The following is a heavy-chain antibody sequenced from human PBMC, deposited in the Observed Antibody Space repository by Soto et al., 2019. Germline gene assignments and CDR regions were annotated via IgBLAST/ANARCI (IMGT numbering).Heavy chain of an antibody. V-gene: IGHV1-69*12. Sequence: QVQLVQSGAEVKKPGSSVKVSCKASGGTFSSYAISWVRQAPGQGLEWMGGIIPIFGTANYAQKFQGRVTITADESTSPAYMELSSLRSEDTAVYYCARDRAYGSGSYYVDYWGQGTLVTVSS. CDR1: GGTFSSYA. CDR3: ARDRAYGSGSYYVDY. J-gene: IGHJ4*02. D-gene: IGHD3-10*01. CDR2: IIPIFGTA.